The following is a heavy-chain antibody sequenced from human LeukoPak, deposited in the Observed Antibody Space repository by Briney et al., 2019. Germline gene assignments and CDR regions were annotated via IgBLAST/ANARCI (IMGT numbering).Heavy chain of an antibody. V-gene: IGHV3-21*01. J-gene: IGHJ4*02. CDR3: ARDSSGWYYFDY. Sequence: GGSLRLSCAASGFTFSSYSMNWVRQAPGKGLEWVSSISSSSSYIYYADSVKGRFTISRDNAKNSLYLQMNSLRAEDTAVYYCARDSSGWYYFDYWGQGTLVTVSS. CDR1: GFTFSSYS. CDR2: ISSSSSYI. D-gene: IGHD6-19*01.